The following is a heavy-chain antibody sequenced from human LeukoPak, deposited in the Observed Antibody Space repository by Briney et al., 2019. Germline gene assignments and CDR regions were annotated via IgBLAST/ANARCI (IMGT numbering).Heavy chain of an antibody. D-gene: IGHD1-1*01. V-gene: IGHV1-8*03. Sequence: ASVKVSCKASGYTFTSYDINWVRQATGQGLEWTGSINPNSGKTGYAKKFQGRVTITRNTSISTVYMELSSLRSEDTAVYYCARGPPTAQYFQHWGQGTLVTVSS. CDR2: INPNSGKT. J-gene: IGHJ1*01. CDR3: ARGPPTAQYFQH. CDR1: GYTFTSYD.